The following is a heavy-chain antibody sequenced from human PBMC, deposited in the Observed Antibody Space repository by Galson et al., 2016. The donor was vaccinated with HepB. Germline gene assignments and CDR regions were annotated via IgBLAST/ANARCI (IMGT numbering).Heavy chain of an antibody. D-gene: IGHD3-10*01. J-gene: IGHJ6*02. CDR1: GFTFSDYY. CDR3: ARDKSGSGIDTGGMDV. Sequence: SLRLSCAASGFTFSDYYMTWIRQAPGKGLEWISYISISGSGRHYADSVKGRFIISRDNGKKSLYLQMESLRVEDTAVYFCARDKSGSGIDTGGMDVWGQGTTVTASS. V-gene: IGHV3-11*01. CDR2: ISISGSGR.